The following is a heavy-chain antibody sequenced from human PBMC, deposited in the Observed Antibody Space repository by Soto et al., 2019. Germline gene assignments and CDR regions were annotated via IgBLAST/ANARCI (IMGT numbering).Heavy chain of an antibody. J-gene: IGHJ4*02. CDR2: ISAYNGNT. CDR3: ARVHAYCITASCHDY. CDR1: DYTFTSYG. D-gene: IGHD2-2*01. Sequence: QVQLVQSGTEVKKPGASVKVSCKTSDYTFTSYGVSWVRQAPGQGLEWMGWISAYNGNTDYAHRLQGRVTMTTDTSTSTAYMELRSLRSDDTAMYYCARVHAYCITASCHDYWGQGTLVTVSS. V-gene: IGHV1-18*01.